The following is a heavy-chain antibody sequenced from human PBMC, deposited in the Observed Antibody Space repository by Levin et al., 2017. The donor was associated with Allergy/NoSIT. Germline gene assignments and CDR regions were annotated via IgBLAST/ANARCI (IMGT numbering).Heavy chain of an antibody. CDR2: ITKPSRTI. CDR1: GFILRTSD. CDR3: VTDESGDEDFDY. J-gene: IGHJ4*02. D-gene: IGHD7-27*01. V-gene: IGHV3-48*01. Sequence: PGGSLRLSCAASGFILRTSDMNWVRQAPGKGLEWISFITKPSRTISYADSVKGRFTVSRDNVKNLLYLDMNSLMAEDTAVYYCVTDESGDEDFDYWGQGTLVTVSS.